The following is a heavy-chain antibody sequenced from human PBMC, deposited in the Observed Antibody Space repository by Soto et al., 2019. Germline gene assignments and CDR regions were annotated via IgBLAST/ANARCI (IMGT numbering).Heavy chain of an antibody. V-gene: IGHV3-66*03. CDR1: GLNVSYNY. J-gene: IGHJ5*02. Sequence: SLRLSCAASGLNVSYNYMNWVRQAPGKGLEWVSVLYNSGTTYYAESVKGRFTISRDNSENTLYLQMNSLKSDDTALYYCAKARALTWFDLWGQGTLVTVSS. CDR2: LYNSGTT. CDR3: AKARALTWFDL.